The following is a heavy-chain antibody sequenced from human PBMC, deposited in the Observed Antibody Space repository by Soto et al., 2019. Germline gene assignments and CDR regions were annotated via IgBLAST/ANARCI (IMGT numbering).Heavy chain of an antibody. CDR3: ARRYCSGGSCSSGWYFDL. Sequence: EVQLVESGGGLVQPGGSLRLSFAASGSPLSSHGRTWARQAPGKGLVWFSRINSDGGSTTYADSVKGRFTISGDNAKNTLYLQMNSLRAEDTAVYYCARRYCSGGSCSSGWYFDLWGRGTLVTVSS. V-gene: IGHV3-74*01. CDR2: INSDGGST. D-gene: IGHD2-15*01. J-gene: IGHJ2*01. CDR1: GSPLSSHG.